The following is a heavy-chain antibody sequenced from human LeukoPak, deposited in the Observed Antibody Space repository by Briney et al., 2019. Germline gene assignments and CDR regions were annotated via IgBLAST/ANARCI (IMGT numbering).Heavy chain of an antibody. CDR1: GFTSDDYG. CDR3: AKRPDCSTTNCFRFEY. CDR2: INWNGGST. J-gene: IGHJ4*02. Sequence: GGSLRLSCAPSGFTSDDYGMSWVRQAPGKGREWGSGINWNGGSTGYADSVKGRFTISRDNAKNSLYLQMNSLRAEDTAVYYCAKRPDCSTTNCFRFEYWGQGTLVTVSS. V-gene: IGHV3-20*04. D-gene: IGHD2-2*01.